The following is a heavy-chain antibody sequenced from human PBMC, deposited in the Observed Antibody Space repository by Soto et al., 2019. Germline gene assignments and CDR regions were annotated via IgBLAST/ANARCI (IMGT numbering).Heavy chain of an antibody. V-gene: IGHV1-18*01. CDR1: GYTFTMSG. Sequence: QVQLVQSXAXVKXPGXSVKVSCKSSGYTFTMSGISWVRQAPGQGLEWMGWISGYNGNTNYEQKFQDRVTMTTDTSTNTAYMELRSLRSDDTAVYYCAREGPRPYYYYGMDVWGQGTTVTVSS. J-gene: IGHJ6*02. CDR3: AREGPRPYYYYGMDV. CDR2: ISGYNGNT.